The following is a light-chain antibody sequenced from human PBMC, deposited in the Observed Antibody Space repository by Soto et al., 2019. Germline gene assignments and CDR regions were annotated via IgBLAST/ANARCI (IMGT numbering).Light chain of an antibody. Sequence: EIVLTQSPATLSLSPGERATLSCRASRSISSFLAWSQQKPGQAPRLLIYDTFNRATGIPARFSGSGSGTDFTLTISCLDPEDFAVYYCQQRANWPPLTFGGGTKVEI. J-gene: IGKJ4*01. CDR2: DTF. CDR3: QQRANWPPLT. V-gene: IGKV3-11*01. CDR1: RSISSF.